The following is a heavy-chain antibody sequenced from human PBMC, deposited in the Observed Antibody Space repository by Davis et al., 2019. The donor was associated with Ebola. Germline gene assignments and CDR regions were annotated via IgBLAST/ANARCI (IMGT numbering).Heavy chain of an antibody. CDR1: GYTFTSYG. CDR2: MNPNSGNT. CDR3: AREGAAAGTSLYYYGMDV. J-gene: IGHJ6*04. Sequence: ASVKVSCKASGYTFTSYGISWVRQAPGQGLEWMGWMNPNSGNTGYAQKFQGRVTMTRNTSISTAYMELSSLRSEDTAVYYCAREGAAAGTSLYYYGMDVWGKGTTVTVSS. D-gene: IGHD6-13*01. V-gene: IGHV1-8*02.